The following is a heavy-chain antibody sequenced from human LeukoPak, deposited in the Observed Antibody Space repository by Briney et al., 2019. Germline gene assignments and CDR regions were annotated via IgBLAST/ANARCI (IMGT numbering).Heavy chain of an antibody. V-gene: IGHV1-18*01. CDR3: AREGDGRASSLYFDY. J-gene: IGHJ4*02. CDR1: GYRFNMYG. Sequence: ASVKVSCKASGYRFNMYGISWVRQAPGQGLEWVGWISPYNGNTNYAQSLQGRVTMTTDTSTSTVYMELRGLRSDDTAVYYCAREGDGRASSLYFDYWGQGTRVTVSS. D-gene: IGHD1-14*01. CDR2: ISPYNGNT.